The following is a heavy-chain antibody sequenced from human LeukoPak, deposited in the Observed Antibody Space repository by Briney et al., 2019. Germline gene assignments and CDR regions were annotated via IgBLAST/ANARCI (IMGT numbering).Heavy chain of an antibody. V-gene: IGHV4-34*01. CDR2: ISHSGNA. CDR3: ARRRNWNDVLDS. Sequence: SDTLSLTCAVYSGSFSPYLWSWIRQPPGKGLEWIAEISHSGNANYNPSLKSRVATSVDPSKNQFSLTMNSVTAADTAVYYCARRRNWNDVLDSWGQGTLVTVSS. CDR1: SGSFSPYL. J-gene: IGHJ4*02. D-gene: IGHD1-1*01.